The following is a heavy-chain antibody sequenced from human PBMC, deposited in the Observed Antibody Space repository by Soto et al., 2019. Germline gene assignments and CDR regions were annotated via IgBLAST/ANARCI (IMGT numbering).Heavy chain of an antibody. Sequence: SETLSLTCTVSGGSISSYYCSWIRQPPWKGLEWIGYIYYSGSTNYNPSLKSRVTISVDTSKNQFSLKLSSVTAADTAVYYCAREDRYSRSSGEIDYWGQGTLATVS. CDR1: GGSISSYY. D-gene: IGHD6-6*01. CDR2: IYYSGST. CDR3: AREDRYSRSSGEIDY. J-gene: IGHJ4*02. V-gene: IGHV4-59*01.